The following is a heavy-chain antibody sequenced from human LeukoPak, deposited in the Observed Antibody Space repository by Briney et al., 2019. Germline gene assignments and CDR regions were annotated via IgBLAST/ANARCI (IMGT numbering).Heavy chain of an antibody. CDR2: INHSGST. Sequence: LETLSLTCAVYGGSFSGYYWSWIRQPPGKGLEWIGEINHSGSTNYNPSLKSRVTISVDTSKNQFSLKQSSVTAADTAVYYCARGRLLWFGELSWFDYWGQGTLVTVSS. J-gene: IGHJ5*01. D-gene: IGHD3-10*01. CDR3: ARGRLLWFGELSWFDY. V-gene: IGHV4-34*01. CDR1: GGSFSGYY.